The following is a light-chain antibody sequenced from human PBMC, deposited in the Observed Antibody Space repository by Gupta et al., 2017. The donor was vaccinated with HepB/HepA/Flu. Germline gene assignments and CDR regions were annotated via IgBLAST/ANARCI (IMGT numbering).Light chain of an antibody. V-gene: IGLV2-8*01. CDR2: EVS. Sequence: QSALTQPPSASGSPGQSVTISCTGTRSDVGAYNYVSWYQQHPGKAPKVIIYEVSKRPSGVPDRFSGSKSGNTASLTVSGFQAEDEADYYCSSYGGTHSLYYVFGSGTKVTV. CDR1: RSDVGAYNY. J-gene: IGLJ1*01. CDR3: SSYGGTHSLYYV.